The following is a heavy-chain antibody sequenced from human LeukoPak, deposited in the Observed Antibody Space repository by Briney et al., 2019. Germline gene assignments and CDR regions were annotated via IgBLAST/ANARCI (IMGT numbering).Heavy chain of an antibody. Sequence: SGTLSLTCTVSGGSISTFYWSWIRQAREKGLEYIGYIYYSGSTNYNPSLESRVTLSVDTSQNQFSLILSSVTAADTAVYYCARGPTSYYFESWGQGTLVTVSS. D-gene: IGHD2-15*01. V-gene: IGHV4-59*01. J-gene: IGHJ4*02. CDR2: IYYSGST. CDR3: ARGPTSYYFES. CDR1: GGSISTFY.